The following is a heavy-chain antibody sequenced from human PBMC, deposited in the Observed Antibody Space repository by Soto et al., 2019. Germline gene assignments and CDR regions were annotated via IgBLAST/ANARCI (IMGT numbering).Heavy chain of an antibody. CDR1: GLTFSSYT. D-gene: IGHD5-18*01. Sequence: VGSLRLSCAASGLTFSSYTLHWVRQAPGKGLEWVALILSDGSNKYYADSVKGRFSISRDNSKNTLYLQMNSLRPEDTAVYFCGRDTGYSYGHPIDYWGQGTLVTVSS. V-gene: IGHV3-30-3*01. J-gene: IGHJ4*02. CDR2: ILSDGSNK. CDR3: GRDTGYSYGHPIDY.